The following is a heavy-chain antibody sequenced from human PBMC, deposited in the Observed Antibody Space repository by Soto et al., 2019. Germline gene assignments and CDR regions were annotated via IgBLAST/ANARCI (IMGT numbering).Heavy chain of an antibody. CDR3: AASIFYYGMDV. J-gene: IGHJ6*02. Sequence: GESLKISCKGSGYTFTNYWIGWVRQMPGKGLEWMGIIYPGDSDTKYNPSFQGQVTISADKSITTTYLQWSSLKASDTAIYYCAASIFYYGMDVWGQGTTVTVTS. V-gene: IGHV5-51*01. CDR2: IYPGDSDT. CDR1: GYTFTNYW.